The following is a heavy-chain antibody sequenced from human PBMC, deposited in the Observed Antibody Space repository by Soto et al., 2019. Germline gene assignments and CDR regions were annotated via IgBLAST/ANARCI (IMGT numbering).Heavy chain of an antibody. D-gene: IGHD2-15*01. CDR3: ARDREVVVVAATGPYYGMDV. J-gene: IGHJ6*02. V-gene: IGHV3-33*01. Sequence: QVQLVESGGGVVQPGRSLRLSCAASGFTFSSYGMHWVRQAPGKGLVWVAVIWYDGSNKYYADSVKGRFTISRDNSKNTLYLQMNSLRAEDTAVYYCARDREVVVVAATGPYYGMDVWGQGTTVTVSS. CDR2: IWYDGSNK. CDR1: GFTFSSYG.